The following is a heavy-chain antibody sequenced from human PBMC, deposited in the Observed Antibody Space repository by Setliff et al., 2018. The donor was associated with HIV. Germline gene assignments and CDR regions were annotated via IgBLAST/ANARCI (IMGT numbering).Heavy chain of an antibody. V-gene: IGHV4-61*02. J-gene: IGHJ4*02. CDR1: GGSISSGNYY. CDR3: GRDEHGFNSNWYGVD. CDR2: IYTSESA. Sequence: PSETLSLTCTVSGGSISSGNYYWSWIRQAAGKGLEWIGRIYTSESANYNPSLKSRVTISVDTSKNQFSLKLSSVTVADTALYYCGRDEHGFNSNWYGVDWGQGTLVTVSS. D-gene: IGHD6-13*01.